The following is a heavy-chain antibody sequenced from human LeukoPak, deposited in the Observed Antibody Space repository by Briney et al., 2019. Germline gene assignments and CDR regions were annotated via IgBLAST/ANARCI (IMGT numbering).Heavy chain of an antibody. D-gene: IGHD6-19*01. Sequence: SSVKVSCKASGYTFTGYYMHWVRQAPGQGLEWMGWINPNSGGTNYAQKFQGRVTMTRDTSISTAYMELSRLRPDDTAVYYCAGFAVAGRIDYWGQGTLVTVSS. CDR1: GYTFTGYY. V-gene: IGHV1-2*02. CDR2: INPNSGGT. CDR3: AGFAVAGRIDY. J-gene: IGHJ4*02.